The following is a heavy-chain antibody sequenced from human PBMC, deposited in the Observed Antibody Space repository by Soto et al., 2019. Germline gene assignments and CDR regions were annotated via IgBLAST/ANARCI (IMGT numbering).Heavy chain of an antibody. CDR3: ARPRAHDYGDYSYYALDD. J-gene: IGHJ6*02. Sequence: QVQLVESGGGVVQPGRSLRLSCAASGFTFSRYAMHWVRQAPGKGLEWVAIISYDGSKKYYAGSVKGRFTISRDNSKNTLYLQMNSLRAEDTAVYFCARPRAHDYGDYSYYALDDWGQGTTVTVSS. D-gene: IGHD4-17*01. CDR1: GFTFSRYA. V-gene: IGHV3-30-3*01. CDR2: ISYDGSKK.